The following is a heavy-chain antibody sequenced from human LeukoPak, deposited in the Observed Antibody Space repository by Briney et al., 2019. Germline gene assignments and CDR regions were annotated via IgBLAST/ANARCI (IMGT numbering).Heavy chain of an antibody. V-gene: IGHV1-2*02. D-gene: IGHD3-10*01. CDR2: INPSGGGT. CDR3: ARRYYGSGSLYYYYYMDV. CDR1: GYTFTGYY. Sequence: ASVKVSCKASGYTFTGYYMHWVRQAPGQGLEWMGWINPSGGGTNYAQKFQGRVTMTRNTSISTAYMELSSLRSEDTAVYYCARRYYGSGSLYYYYYMDVWGKGTTVTISS. J-gene: IGHJ6*03.